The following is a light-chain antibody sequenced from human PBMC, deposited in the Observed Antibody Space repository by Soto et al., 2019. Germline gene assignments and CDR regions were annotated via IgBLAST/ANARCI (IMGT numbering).Light chain of an antibody. CDR3: QQYNSYPYT. CDR1: QSVSSW. Sequence: DLQMTQSPSTLSASAGDRVTITCRASQSVSSWLAWYQQKPGKAPKLLIYKASSLESGVPSRFSGSGSGTEFTLTINSLQPDDFAIYYCQQYNSYPYTFGQGTKLEIK. V-gene: IGKV1-5*03. CDR2: KAS. J-gene: IGKJ2*01.